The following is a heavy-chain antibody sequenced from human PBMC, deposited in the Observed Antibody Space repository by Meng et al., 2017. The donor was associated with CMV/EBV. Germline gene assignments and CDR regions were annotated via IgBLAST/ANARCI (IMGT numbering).Heavy chain of an antibody. V-gene: IGHV4-38-2*02. J-gene: IGHJ4*02. CDR3: ARVTPSIVGATSFDY. CDR2: IHHSGST. CDR1: GYSISSGYY. D-gene: IGHD1-26*01. Sequence: AETLSPTCTVPGYSISSGYYWGWIRQPPGKGLEWIGSIHHSGSTYYNPSLKSRVTISVDTSKNQFSLNLTSVTAADTAVYYFARVTPSIVGATSFDYWGQGTLVTVSS.